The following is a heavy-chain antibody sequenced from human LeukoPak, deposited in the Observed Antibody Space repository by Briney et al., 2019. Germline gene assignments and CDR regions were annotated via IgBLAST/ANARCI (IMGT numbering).Heavy chain of an antibody. J-gene: IGHJ4*02. CDR2: INHSGST. CDR1: GGSFSGYY. CDR3: ATGDSSKFDY. Sequence: SGTLSLTCAVYGGSFSGYYWSWIRQPPGKGLEWIGEINHSGSTNYNPSLKSRVTISVDTSKNQFSLKLSSVTAADTAVYYCATGDSSKFDYWGQETLVTVSS. V-gene: IGHV4-34*01. D-gene: IGHD3-22*01.